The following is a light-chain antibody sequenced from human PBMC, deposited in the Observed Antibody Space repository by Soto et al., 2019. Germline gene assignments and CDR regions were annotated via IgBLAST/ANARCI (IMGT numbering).Light chain of an antibody. CDR3: SSYAGSKNFIL. V-gene: IGLV2-8*01. CDR1: TSDVGGYNY. Sequence: SALTQPPSASGSPGQSVTISCTGTTSDVGGYNYVSWYQLHPGKVPKLIISEVNKRPSGVPDRFSGSKSGSTASLTVSGLQAEDEADYFCSSYAGSKNFILFGGGTKLPVL. J-gene: IGLJ2*01. CDR2: EVN.